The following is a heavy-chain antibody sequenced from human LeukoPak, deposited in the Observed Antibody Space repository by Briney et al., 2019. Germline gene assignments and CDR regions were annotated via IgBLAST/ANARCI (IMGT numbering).Heavy chain of an antibody. V-gene: IGHV3-30*18. D-gene: IGHD3-10*01. CDR3: AKDARGYYYGSGSYTRGYYYGMDV. Sequence: GRSLRLSCAASGFTFSSYGMHWVRQAPGKGLEWVAVISYDGSNKYCADSVKGRFTISRDNSKNTLYLQMNNLRAEDTAVHYCAKDARGYYYGSGSYTRGYYYGMDVWGQGTTVTVSS. CDR2: ISYDGSNK. J-gene: IGHJ6*02. CDR1: GFTFSSYG.